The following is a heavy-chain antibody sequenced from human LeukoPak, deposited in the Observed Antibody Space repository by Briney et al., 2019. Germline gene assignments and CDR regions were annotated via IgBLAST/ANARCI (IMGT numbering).Heavy chain of an antibody. J-gene: IGHJ4*02. D-gene: IGHD5-12*01. V-gene: IGHV1-8*01. Sequence: ASVKVSCKASGYTFTSYDINWVRQATGQGLEWMGWMNPNSGNTGYAQKFQGRVTMTRNTSISTAYMELSSLRSEDTAVYYCARDRGYDYFFDYWGQGTLVTVSS. CDR2: MNPNSGNT. CDR3: ARDRGYDYFFDY. CDR1: GYTFTSYD.